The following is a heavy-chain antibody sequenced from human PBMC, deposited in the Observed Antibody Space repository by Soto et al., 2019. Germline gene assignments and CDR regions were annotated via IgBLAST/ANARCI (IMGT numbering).Heavy chain of an antibody. CDR1: GGSISSGDYY. V-gene: IGHV4-30-4*01. Sequence: SETLSLTCTVSGGSISSGDYYWSWIRQPPGKGLEWIGYIYYSGSTYYNPSLKSRVTISVDTSKNQFSLKLSSVTAADTAVYYCARGHFDQDYYCYYGMDFWGQGTTVTVYS. D-gene: IGHD3-9*01. J-gene: IGHJ6*02. CDR2: IYYSGST. CDR3: ARGHFDQDYYCYYGMDF.